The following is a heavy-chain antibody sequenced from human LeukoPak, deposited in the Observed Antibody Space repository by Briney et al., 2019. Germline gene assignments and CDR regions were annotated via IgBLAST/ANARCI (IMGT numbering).Heavy chain of an antibody. V-gene: IGHV3-30*04. Sequence: GRSLRLSCAASGFTFSSYAMHWVRQAPGKGLEWVAVISYDGSNKYYADSVKGRFTISRDNSKNTLYLQMNSLRAEDTAVYYCAKIFAGPRYFDYWGQGTLVTVSS. D-gene: IGHD3-3*01. CDR3: AKIFAGPRYFDY. CDR1: GFTFSSYA. CDR2: ISYDGSNK. J-gene: IGHJ4*02.